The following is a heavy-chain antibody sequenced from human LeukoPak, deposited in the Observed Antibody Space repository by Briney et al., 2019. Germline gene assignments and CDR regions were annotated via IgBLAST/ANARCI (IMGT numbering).Heavy chain of an antibody. Sequence: ASVKVSCKASGGTFSSYAISWVRQAPGQGLEWMGGIIPIFGTANHAQKFQGRVTITADESTSTAYMELSSLRSEDTAVYYCARTLFTIFGVVTDYYYYGMDVWGQGTTVTVSS. D-gene: IGHD3-3*01. J-gene: IGHJ6*02. CDR3: ARTLFTIFGVVTDYYYYGMDV. V-gene: IGHV1-69*13. CDR1: GGTFSSYA. CDR2: IIPIFGTA.